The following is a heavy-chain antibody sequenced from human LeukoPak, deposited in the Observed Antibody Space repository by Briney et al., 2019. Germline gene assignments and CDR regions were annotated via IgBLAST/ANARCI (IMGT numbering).Heavy chain of an antibody. D-gene: IGHD2-15*01. J-gene: IGHJ1*01. Sequence: ASVTVSCKASGYIFTGYYMHWVRQAPGQGLEWVGRINPNSGGTNYAQKFQGRVTMTRDTSISTAYMELSSLMSDDTAVYYCASINLRYCSGGSCYSRGYFQHWGQGTLVTVSS. CDR2: INPNSGGT. CDR1: GYIFTGYY. V-gene: IGHV1-2*06. CDR3: ASINLRYCSGGSCYSRGYFQH.